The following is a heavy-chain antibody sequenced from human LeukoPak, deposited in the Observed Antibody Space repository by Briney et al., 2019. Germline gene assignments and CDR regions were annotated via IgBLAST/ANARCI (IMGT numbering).Heavy chain of an antibody. J-gene: IGHJ4*02. D-gene: IGHD1-7*01. V-gene: IGHV3-23*01. CDR3: AKLIGTSDY. CDR2: ISTSGGST. Sequence: PGGSLRLSCAASGITFSTYAMSWVRQAPGKGLEWVSSISTSGGSTYYAGSVKGRFTISRDNSMNTLYLQMNSLRAEDTAVYYCAKLIGTSDYWGQGTLVTVSS. CDR1: GITFSTYA.